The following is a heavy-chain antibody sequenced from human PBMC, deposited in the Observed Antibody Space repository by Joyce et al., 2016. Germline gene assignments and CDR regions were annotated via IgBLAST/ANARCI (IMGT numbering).Heavy chain of an antibody. Sequence: EAQLVASGGALVQLGESMKLSCAASGLTFSTFWMSWVRQAPGKGLEWVANINEYGSDQYYVDAVRGRFTISRDNAKNSLYLQINSLRAEDTAVYYCARGRGMGVWGQGTTVIVSS. CDR3: ARGRGMGV. CDR2: INEYGSDQ. J-gene: IGHJ6*02. V-gene: IGHV3-7*03. CDR1: GLTFSTFW.